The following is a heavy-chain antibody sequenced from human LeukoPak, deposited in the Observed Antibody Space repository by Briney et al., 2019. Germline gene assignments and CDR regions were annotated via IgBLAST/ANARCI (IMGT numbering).Heavy chain of an antibody. J-gene: IGHJ4*02. CDR2: ISGSGGTT. Sequence: GGSLRLSCAVSGFTFGIYAMTWVRQAPGRGLEWVSTISGSGGTTHFADSVKGRFTISRDNSGSTLYLQMNSLRAEDTAVYYCARGVDYYENSGTIDYWGQGTLVTVSS. V-gene: IGHV3-23*01. CDR1: GFTFGIYA. D-gene: IGHD3-22*01. CDR3: ARGVDYYENSGTIDY.